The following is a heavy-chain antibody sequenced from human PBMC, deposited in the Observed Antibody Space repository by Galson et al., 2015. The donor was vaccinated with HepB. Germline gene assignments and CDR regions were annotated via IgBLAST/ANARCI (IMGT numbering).Heavy chain of an antibody. V-gene: IGHV3-23*01. D-gene: IGHD2-2*01. CDR3: ASYRVTAGRWFDP. CDR1: GFTSTSYD. Sequence: SLRLSCAASGFTSTSYDMTWVRQAPGKGLEWVSVIDTRGGHTSYADSVKGRFTISRDNSKSTLSLQMNSLRVEDTAIYYCASYRVTAGRWFDPWGQGTLVTVSS. CDR2: IDTRGGHT. J-gene: IGHJ5*02.